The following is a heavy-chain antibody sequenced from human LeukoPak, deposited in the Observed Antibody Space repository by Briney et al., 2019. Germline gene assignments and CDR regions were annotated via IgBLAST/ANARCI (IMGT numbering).Heavy chain of an antibody. Sequence: GGSLRLSCAASGFTFSSYAMSWVRQAPGKGLEWVSAISGSGGSTYYADSVKGRFTISRDNSKNTLYLQMNSLRAEDTAVYYCAKGDSSSYYQYYFDYWGQGTLVTVSS. D-gene: IGHD3-22*01. J-gene: IGHJ4*02. CDR2: ISGSGGST. CDR1: GFTFSSYA. V-gene: IGHV3-23*01. CDR3: AKGDSSSYYQYYFDY.